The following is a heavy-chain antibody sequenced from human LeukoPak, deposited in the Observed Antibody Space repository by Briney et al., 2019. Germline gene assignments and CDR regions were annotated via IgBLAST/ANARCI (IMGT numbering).Heavy chain of an antibody. J-gene: IGHJ3*02. CDR3: ARILGSGSYYELGAFDI. CDR1: GYTFTSYG. D-gene: IGHD3-10*01. V-gene: IGHV1-18*01. Sequence: ASVKVSCKASGYTFTSYGISWVRQAPGQGLEWMGWISAYNGNTDYAQKLQGRVTMTTDTSTSTASMELRSLRSDDTAVYYCARILGSGSYYELGAFDIWGQGTMVTVSS. CDR2: ISAYNGNT.